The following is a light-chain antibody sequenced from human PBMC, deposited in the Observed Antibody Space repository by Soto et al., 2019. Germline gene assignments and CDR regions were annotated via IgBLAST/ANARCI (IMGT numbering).Light chain of an antibody. CDR2: GNS. J-gene: IGLJ2*01. CDR1: SSNIGAGYD. Sequence: QSVLTQPPSVSGAPGQRVTISCTGSSSNIGAGYDVHWYQQLPGTAPKLLIYGNSNRPSGVPDRFSGSKSGTSASLAITGLQAEDEADYYCQSYDRSLRGLHVVFGGGTKLTVL. CDR3: QSYDRSLRGLHVV. V-gene: IGLV1-40*01.